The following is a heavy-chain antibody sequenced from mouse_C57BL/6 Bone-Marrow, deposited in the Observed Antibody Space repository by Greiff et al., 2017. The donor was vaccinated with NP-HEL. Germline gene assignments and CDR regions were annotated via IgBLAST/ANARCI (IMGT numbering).Heavy chain of an antibody. Sequence: EVQLQESGGGLVKPGGSLKLSCAASGFTFSSYTMSWVRQTPEKRLEWVATISGGGGNTYYPDSVKGRFTISRDNAKNTLYLQMSSLRSEDTALYYCARDWIYYDYNYAMDYWGQGTSVTVSS. CDR2: ISGGGGNT. J-gene: IGHJ4*01. V-gene: IGHV5-9*01. CDR3: ARDWIYYDYNYAMDY. D-gene: IGHD2-4*01. CDR1: GFTFSSYT.